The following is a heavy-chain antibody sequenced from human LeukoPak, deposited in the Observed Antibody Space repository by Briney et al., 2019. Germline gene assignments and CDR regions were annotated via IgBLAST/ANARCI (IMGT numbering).Heavy chain of an antibody. V-gene: IGHV3-30*04. CDR1: GFTFSSYA. D-gene: IGHD3-22*01. CDR3: ARATNGITMIGPGDY. J-gene: IGHJ4*02. CDR2: ISYDGSNK. Sequence: GGSLRLSCAASGFTFSSYAMHWVRQAPGKGLEWVAVISYDGSNKYYADSVKGRFTISRDNSKNTLYLQMNSLRAEDTAVYYCARATNGITMIGPGDYWGQGTLVTVSS.